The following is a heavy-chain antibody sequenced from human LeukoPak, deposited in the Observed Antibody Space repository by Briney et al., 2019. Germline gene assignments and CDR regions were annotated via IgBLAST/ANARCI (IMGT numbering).Heavy chain of an antibody. CDR3: ARQSLGASGLDH. J-gene: IGHJ4*02. V-gene: IGHV3-30*03. CDR2: APHDRSSL. Sequence: GGSLRLSCAVSGFRFNSHHMHWVRQAPNKGLEWVAVAPHDRSSLSHAASVNGRFTISRDNSKDTLFLHMDSLRVDDTAIYYCARQSLGASGLDHWGQGVPVTVSS. CDR1: GFRFNSHH. D-gene: IGHD1-26*01.